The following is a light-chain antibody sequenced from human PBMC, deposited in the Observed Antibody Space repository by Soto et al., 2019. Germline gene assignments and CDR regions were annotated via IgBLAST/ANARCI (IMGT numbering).Light chain of an antibody. CDR3: GTWNSSLSSLV. J-gene: IGLJ2*01. CDR2: DNN. CDR1: SSNIGDNY. V-gene: IGLV1-51*01. Sequence: QSVLTQPPSVSAAPGQKVTISCSGGSSNIGDNYVSWYQQLPGTAPKLLIYDNNKRPSGIPDRFSGSESGTSATLGITGLQTGDEADYYCGTWNSSLSSLVFGGGTKVTVL.